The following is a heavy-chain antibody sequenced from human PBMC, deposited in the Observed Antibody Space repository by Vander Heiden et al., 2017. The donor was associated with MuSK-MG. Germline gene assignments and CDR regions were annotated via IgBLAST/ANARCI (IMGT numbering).Heavy chain of an antibody. D-gene: IGHD1-26*01. CDR2: ISSSSSTI. Sequence: EVQLVESGGGLVQPGGSLRLSCVASGFHFGYYSMNWDRQAPGKGLEGISYISSSSSTIYYADSVKGRFTISRDNAKNSLYLQMNSLRAEDTAVYYCARGRGVVGATSGYFDYWGQGTLVTVSS. J-gene: IGHJ4*02. V-gene: IGHV3-48*01. CDR3: ARGRGVVGATSGYFDY. CDR1: GFHFGYYS.